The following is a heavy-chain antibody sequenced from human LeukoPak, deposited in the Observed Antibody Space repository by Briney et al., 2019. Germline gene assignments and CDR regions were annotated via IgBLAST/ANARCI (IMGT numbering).Heavy chain of an antibody. V-gene: IGHV1-18*01. CDR1: GYTFTSYG. D-gene: IGHD6-19*01. J-gene: IGHJ4*02. Sequence: GASVKVSCKASGYTFTSYGICWVRQAPGQGLEWMGWISAYNGNTNYAQKLQGRVTMTTDTSTSTAYMELRSLRSDDTAVYYCARDETIAVAGTFDYWGQGTLVNVSS. CDR3: ARDETIAVAGTFDY. CDR2: ISAYNGNT.